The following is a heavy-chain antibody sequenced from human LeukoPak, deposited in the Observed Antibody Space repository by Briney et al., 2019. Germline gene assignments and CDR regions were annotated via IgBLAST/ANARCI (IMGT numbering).Heavy chain of an antibody. J-gene: IGHJ5*02. CDR1: GGSISSGGYS. CDR2: IYHSGST. Sequence: PSQTLSLTCAVSGGSISSGGYSWSWIRQPPGKGLEWIGYIYHSGSTYYNPSLKSRVTISVDGSKNQFSLKLSSVTAADTAVYYCARGQLLYSWFDPWGQGTLVTVSS. D-gene: IGHD2-2*02. V-gene: IGHV4-30-2*01. CDR3: ARGQLLYSWFDP.